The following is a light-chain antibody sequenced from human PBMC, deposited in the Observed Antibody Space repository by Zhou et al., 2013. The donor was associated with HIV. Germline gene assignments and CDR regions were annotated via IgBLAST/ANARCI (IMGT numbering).Light chain of an antibody. CDR2: EAS. CDR1: QSINNY. V-gene: IGKV1-27*01. CDR3: QQYHSYSIT. Sequence: DVQMTQSPSSLSASVGDRVTITCRASQSINNYLAWYQHKPGNVPNLLIYEASTLYSGVPSRFSGSGSGTEFTLTISSLQPDDFATYYCQQYHSYSITFGQGTRLEIK. J-gene: IGKJ5*01.